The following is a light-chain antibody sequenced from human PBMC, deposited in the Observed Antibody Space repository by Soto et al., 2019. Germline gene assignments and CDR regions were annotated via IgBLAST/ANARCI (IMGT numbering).Light chain of an antibody. V-gene: IGLV1-40*01. CDR2: GNS. CDR1: SSNIGAGYD. CDR3: QSYASSLSGRVV. J-gene: IGLJ2*01. Sequence: QSVLTQPPSVSGAPGQRVTISCTGSSSNIGAGYDVHWYQQLPGTAPKLLIYGNSNRPSGVPDRFSGSKSGTSTSLAITGLQAEDEAEYYCQSYASSLSGRVVFGGGTKLTVL.